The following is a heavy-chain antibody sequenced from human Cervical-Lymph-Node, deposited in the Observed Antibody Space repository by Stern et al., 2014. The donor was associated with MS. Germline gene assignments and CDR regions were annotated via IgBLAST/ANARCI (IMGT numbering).Heavy chain of an antibody. CDR3: ARATTGAGFDL. CDR1: GYTFTSYY. V-gene: IGHV1-46*01. J-gene: IGHJ3*01. CDR2: INPRGGST. D-gene: IGHD1-26*01. Sequence: QMQLVQSGAEVKKPGASVKVSCKASGYTFTSYYMHWVRQAPGQGLEWMGIINPRGGSTSYAQKFQGRVTMPRDTSTSTIYMELSSLTSEDTAVYYCARATTGAGFDLWGQGTMVTVSS.